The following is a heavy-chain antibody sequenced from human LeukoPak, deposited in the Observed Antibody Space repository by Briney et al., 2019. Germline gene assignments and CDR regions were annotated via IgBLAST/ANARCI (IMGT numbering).Heavy chain of an antibody. Sequence: GGSLRLSCAASGFTFSSYSMNWVRQAPGKGLEWVSSISSSSSYIYYADSVKGRFTISRDNAKNSLYLQMNSLRAEDTAVYYCALQGYCSGGSCYTDWDYFDYWGQGTLVTVSS. D-gene: IGHD2-15*01. V-gene: IGHV3-21*04. CDR3: ALQGYCSGGSCYTDWDYFDY. CDR1: GFTFSSYS. J-gene: IGHJ4*02. CDR2: ISSSSSYI.